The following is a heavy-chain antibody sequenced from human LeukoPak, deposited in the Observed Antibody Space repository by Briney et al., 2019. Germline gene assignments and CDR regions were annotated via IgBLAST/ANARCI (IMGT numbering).Heavy chain of an antibody. J-gene: IGHJ4*02. Sequence: GGSLRLSCAASGFTFSNYWMSWVRQAPGKGLEWVASIKQDGSDKYYVDSVRGRFTIYRDNVDNSLYLQMNSLRAEDTAVYYCARDRDGSGWVELDYWGQGTLVTVSS. D-gene: IGHD6-19*01. V-gene: IGHV3-7*01. CDR3: ARDRDGSGWVELDY. CDR1: GFTFSNYW. CDR2: IKQDGSDK.